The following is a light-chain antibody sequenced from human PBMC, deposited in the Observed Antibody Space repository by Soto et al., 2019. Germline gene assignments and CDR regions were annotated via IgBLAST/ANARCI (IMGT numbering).Light chain of an antibody. CDR2: EGS. Sequence: QSVLTQPASVSGSPGQSIIISCTGTSSDVGNYNLVSWYQQLPGKAPKLIIYEGSKRPSGVSYRFSGSKSGNTASLTISWLQAEDEADYYCCSYAGDITLVFGGGTKLTVL. CDR1: SSDVGNYNL. J-gene: IGLJ3*02. V-gene: IGLV2-23*01. CDR3: CSYAGDITLV.